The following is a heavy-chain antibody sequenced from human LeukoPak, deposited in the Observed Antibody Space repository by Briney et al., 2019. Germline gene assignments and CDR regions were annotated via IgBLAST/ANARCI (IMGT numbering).Heavy chain of an antibody. D-gene: IGHD1-26*01. CDR2: IYHSGST. Sequence: SETLSLTCTVSGGSISSGGYYWSWIRQPPGKGLEWIGYIYHSGSTYYNPSLKSRVTISVDTSKNQFSLKLSSVTAADTAVYYCASGVSGSYPYWGQGTLVTVSS. V-gene: IGHV4-30-2*02. CDR1: GGSISSGGYY. CDR3: ASGVSGSYPY. J-gene: IGHJ4*02.